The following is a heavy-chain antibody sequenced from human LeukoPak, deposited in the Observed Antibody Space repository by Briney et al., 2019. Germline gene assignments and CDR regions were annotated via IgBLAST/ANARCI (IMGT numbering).Heavy chain of an antibody. CDR1: GGTFSSYA. V-gene: IGHV1-69*06. J-gene: IGHJ4*02. CDR3: ARETGYAYGRASLDY. CDR2: IIPIFGTA. D-gene: IGHD5-18*01. Sequence: RWASVKVSCKASGGTFSSYAISWVRQAPGQGLEWMGGIIPIFGTANYAQKFQGRVTITADKSTSTAYMELSSLRSEDTAVYYCARETGYAYGRASLDYWGQGTLVTVSS.